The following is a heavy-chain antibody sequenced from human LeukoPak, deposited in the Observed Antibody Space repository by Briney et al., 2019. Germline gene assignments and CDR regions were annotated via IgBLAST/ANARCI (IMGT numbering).Heavy chain of an antibody. CDR1: GFTSYSYR. D-gene: IGHD2-2*01. J-gene: IGHJ6*03. Sequence: GGSLRLSCAASGFTSYSYRMHWVRQAPGKGLVWVSRINIDGSRIDYADSVKGRFTMSRGIAKNTLYLQMNSLRADDTAVYYCAREVEEVPGAMGVYYYYYMDVWGKGTTVTVSS. CDR3: AREVEEVPGAMGVYYYYYMDV. V-gene: IGHV3-74*01. CDR2: INIDGSRI.